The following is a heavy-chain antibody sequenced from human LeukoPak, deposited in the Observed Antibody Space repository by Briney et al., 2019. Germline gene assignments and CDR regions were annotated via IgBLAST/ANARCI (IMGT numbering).Heavy chain of an antibody. D-gene: IGHD6-13*01. CDR2: IYSGGNT. V-gene: IGHV3-66*02. CDR1: GFTFDDYG. Sequence: PGGSLRLSCAASGFTFDDYGMNWVRQAPGKGLEWVSVIYSGGNTYYADSVKGRFTISRDNSKNTLYLQMNSLRAEDTAVYYCASRLGSSWGGFDYWGQGTLVTVSS. CDR3: ASRLGSSWGGFDY. J-gene: IGHJ4*02.